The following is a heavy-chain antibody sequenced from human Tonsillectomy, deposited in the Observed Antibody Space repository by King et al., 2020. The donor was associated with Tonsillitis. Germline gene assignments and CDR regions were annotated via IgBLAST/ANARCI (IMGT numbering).Heavy chain of an antibody. CDR3: TRHNTAAYYYYYMDV. CDR2: IRSKANSYAT. V-gene: IGHV3-73*01. CDR1: GFTFSGSD. Sequence: VQLVESGGGLVQPGGSLKLSCAASGFTFSGSDMHWVRQASGKGLEWVCRIRSKANSYATAYAASVKGRFTISRDDSKNTAYLQMNSLKTEDTAVYYCTRHNTAAYYYYYMDVWGKGTTVTVSS. J-gene: IGHJ6*03.